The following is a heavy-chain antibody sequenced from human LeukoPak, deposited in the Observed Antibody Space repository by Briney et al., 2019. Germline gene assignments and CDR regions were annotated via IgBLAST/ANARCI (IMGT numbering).Heavy chain of an antibody. Sequence: GGSLRLSCAASGFTFSSYAMSWVRQAPGKGLEWVSAISGTGGSTYYADSVKGRFTISRDNSKNTLYLQMNSLRAEDTAIYYCAESQARWLQPGYWGQGTLVTVSP. D-gene: IGHD5-24*01. CDR1: GFTFSSYA. CDR3: AESQARWLQPGY. CDR2: ISGTGGST. V-gene: IGHV3-23*01. J-gene: IGHJ4*02.